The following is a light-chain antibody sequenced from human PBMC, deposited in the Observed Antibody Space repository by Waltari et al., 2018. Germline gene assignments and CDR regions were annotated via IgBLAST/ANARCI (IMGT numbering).Light chain of an antibody. J-gene: IGLJ3*02. CDR1: SSDVGSYNL. CDR3: CSYTAGSTWV. CDR2: EGS. V-gene: IGLV2-23*01. Sequence: QSALTPPASVSGSPGPSITISCPGTSSDVGSYNLVSWYQQPPGKAPKLMIYEGSKRPSGVSNRFSGSKSGNTASLTISGLQAEDEADYYCCSYTAGSTWVFGGGTKLTVL.